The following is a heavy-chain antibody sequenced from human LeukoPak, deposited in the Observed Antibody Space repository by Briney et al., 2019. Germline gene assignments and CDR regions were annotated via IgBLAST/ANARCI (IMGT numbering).Heavy chain of an antibody. CDR2: INAGNGNT. D-gene: IGHD2-21*02. Sequence: ASVKVSCKASGYTFTSYAMHWVRQAPGQRLEWMGWINAGNGNTKYSQKFQGRVTITRDTSASTAYMELSSLRSEDTAVYYCARAFCGGDCYSEFDSWGQGTLVTVSS. CDR1: GYTFTSYA. V-gene: IGHV1-3*01. CDR3: ARAFCGGDCYSEFDS. J-gene: IGHJ5*01.